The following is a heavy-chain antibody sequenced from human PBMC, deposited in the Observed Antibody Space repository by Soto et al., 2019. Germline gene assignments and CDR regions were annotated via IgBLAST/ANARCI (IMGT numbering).Heavy chain of an antibody. CDR3: ARGYCSSTSCYTVNWFDP. V-gene: IGHV4-59*01. J-gene: IGHJ5*02. D-gene: IGHD2-2*02. Sequence: PSETLSLTCTVSGGSISSYYWSWIRQPPGKGLEWIGYIYYSGSTNYNPSLKSRVTISVDTSKNQFSLKLSSVTAADTAVYYCARGYCSSTSCYTVNWFDPWGQGTLVTVSS. CDR1: GGSISSYY. CDR2: IYYSGST.